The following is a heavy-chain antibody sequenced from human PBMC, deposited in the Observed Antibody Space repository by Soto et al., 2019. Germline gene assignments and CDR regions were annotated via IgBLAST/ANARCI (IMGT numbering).Heavy chain of an antibody. J-gene: IGHJ4*02. CDR3: ALRSMAVVPEY. D-gene: IGHD3-22*01. CDR1: GDSISSYY. V-gene: IGHV4-59*01. Sequence: QVQLQESGPGLVKPSETLSLTCAVSGDSISSYYCMWIRQPPGKGLESIGYLYYGRSANYNPSLKSRVTLSVDTSTNQCSLALSSITAADTAVYYCALRSMAVVPEYWGQGTLVTVSS. CDR2: LYYGRSA.